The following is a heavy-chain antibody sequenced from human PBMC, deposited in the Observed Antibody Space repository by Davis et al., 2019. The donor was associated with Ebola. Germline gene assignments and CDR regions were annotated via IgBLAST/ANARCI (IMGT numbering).Heavy chain of an antibody. CDR1: GFTFSSYA. V-gene: IGHV3-23*01. CDR3: AKSGGFDFWSGYYNWFEP. CDR2: ISGSGGST. Sequence: GGSLRLSCAASGFTFSSYAMSWVRQAPGKGLEWVSAISGSGGSTYYADSVKGRFTISRDNSKNTLYLQMNSLRAEDTAVYYCAKSGGFDFWSGYYNWFEPWGQGTLVTVSS. J-gene: IGHJ5*02. D-gene: IGHD3-3*01.